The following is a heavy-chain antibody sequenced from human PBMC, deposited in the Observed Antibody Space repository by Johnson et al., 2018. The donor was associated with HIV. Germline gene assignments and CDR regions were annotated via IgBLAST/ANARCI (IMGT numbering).Heavy chain of an antibody. Sequence: VQLVESGGGLVQPGGSLRLSCAASGFTFSSYDMHWVRQATGKGLEWVSAIGTAGDTYYPGSVKGRFTISRENAKNSLYVQMNSLRAEDTALYYCARVGEYCSNGLCSNVFDMWGQGTMVTVSS. CDR1: GFTFSSYD. D-gene: IGHD2-8*01. V-gene: IGHV3-13*01. CDR2: IGTAGDT. J-gene: IGHJ3*02. CDR3: ARVGEYCSNGLCSNVFDM.